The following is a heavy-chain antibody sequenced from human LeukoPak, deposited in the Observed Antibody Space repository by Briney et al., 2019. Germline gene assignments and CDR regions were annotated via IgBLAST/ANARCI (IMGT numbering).Heavy chain of an antibody. V-gene: IGHV1-2*02. Sequence: ASVKVSCKASGYTFTGYYIHWVRQAPGQGLEGMGWINPNSGGANYAQKFQGRVTMARDTSISTAYMELSRLRSDDTAVYYCARDTPRPVPRGFEYWGQGTLVTVSS. CDR3: ARDTPRPVPRGFEY. CDR1: GYTFTGYY. CDR2: INPNSGGA. J-gene: IGHJ4*02.